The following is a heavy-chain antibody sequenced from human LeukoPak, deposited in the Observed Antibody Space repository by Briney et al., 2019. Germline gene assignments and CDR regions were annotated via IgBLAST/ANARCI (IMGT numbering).Heavy chain of an antibody. D-gene: IGHD1-26*01. J-gene: IGHJ4*02. CDR1: AFTLNAYN. CDR3: VRDRGTYRPIDY. V-gene: IGHV3-21*04. Sequence: PGESLSLTCAASAFTLNAYNMNWVRHAPAKGMDWDSSISYNQTYIYYSDSVKGRFTISGDSAQSSLYLQMNSLRAEDTAIYYCVRDRGTYRPIDYWGQGTLVTVAS. CDR2: ISYNQTYI.